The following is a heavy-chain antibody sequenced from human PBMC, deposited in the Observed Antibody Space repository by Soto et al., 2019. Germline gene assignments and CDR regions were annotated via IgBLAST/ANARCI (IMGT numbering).Heavy chain of an antibody. J-gene: IGHJ3*02. Sequence: PSETLSLTCTVSGGSISSYYWSWIRQPPGKGLEWIGYIYYSGSTNYNPSLKSRVTISVDTSKNQFSLKLSSVTAADTAVYYCARHLAHYGDYDSDAFDIWGQGTMVTVSS. CDR1: GGSISSYY. CDR3: ARHLAHYGDYDSDAFDI. D-gene: IGHD4-17*01. V-gene: IGHV4-59*08. CDR2: IYYSGST.